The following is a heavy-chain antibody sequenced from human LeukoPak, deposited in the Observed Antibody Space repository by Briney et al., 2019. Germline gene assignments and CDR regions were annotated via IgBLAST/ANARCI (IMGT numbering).Heavy chain of an antibody. CDR1: GDSISTFY. CDR3: ARGPYGWYYFDY. Sequence: SETLSLTCTVSGDSISTFYWSWIRRPAGRGPEWIGLIYASGNIDYNPSLKSRLTLSLDTSKNQFSLKLSSVTAADTAIYYCARGPYGWYYFDYWGQGALVTVSS. J-gene: IGHJ4*02. V-gene: IGHV4-4*07. CDR2: IYASGNI. D-gene: IGHD6-19*01.